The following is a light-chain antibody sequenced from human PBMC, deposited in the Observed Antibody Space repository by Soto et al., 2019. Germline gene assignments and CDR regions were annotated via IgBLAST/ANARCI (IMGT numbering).Light chain of an antibody. V-gene: IGKV1-8*01. CDR2: DAS. CDR1: QGISSY. Sequence: AIRMTQSPSSVSASTGDRVTITCRASQGISSYLAWYQQKPGKAPNLLIYDASTLESGGPSGFSGSGSGTEFTLTISSLQPEDFATYYCLQHNSYPRTFGQGTKVDIK. J-gene: IGKJ1*01. CDR3: LQHNSYPRT.